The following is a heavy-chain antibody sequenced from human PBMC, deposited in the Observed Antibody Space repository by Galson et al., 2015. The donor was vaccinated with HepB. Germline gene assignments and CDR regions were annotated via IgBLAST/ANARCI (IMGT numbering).Heavy chain of an antibody. CDR1: GGTFSSYT. V-gene: IGHV1-69*02. CDR3: ASGIAVVTAILGIYYYYGMDV. J-gene: IGHJ6*02. Sequence: SVKVSCKASGGTFSSYTISWVRQAPGQGLEWMGRIIPILGIANYAQKFQGRVTITADKSTSTAYMELSSLRSEDTAVYYCASGIAVVTAILGIYYYYGMDVWGQGTTVTVSS. D-gene: IGHD2-21*02. CDR2: IIPILGIA.